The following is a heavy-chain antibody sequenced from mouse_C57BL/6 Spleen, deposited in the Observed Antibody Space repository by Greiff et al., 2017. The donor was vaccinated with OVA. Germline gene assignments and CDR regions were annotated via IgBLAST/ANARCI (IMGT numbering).Heavy chain of an antibody. V-gene: IGHV1-26*01. CDR2: INPNNGGT. J-gene: IGHJ2*01. Sequence: EVQLQQSGPELVKPGASVKISCKASGYTFTDYYMNWVKQSHGKSLEWIGDINPNNGGTSYNQKFKGKATLTVDKSSSTAYMELRSLTSEDSAVYYCASYDYDDYFDYWGQGTTLTVS. CDR3: ASYDYDDYFDY. CDR1: GYTFTDYY. D-gene: IGHD2-4*01.